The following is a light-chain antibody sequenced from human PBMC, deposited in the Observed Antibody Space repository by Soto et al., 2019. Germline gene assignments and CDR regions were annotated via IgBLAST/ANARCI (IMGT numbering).Light chain of an antibody. CDR3: QQQNTFSPWT. CDR2: RAS. J-gene: IGKJ1*01. CDR1: QTISTW. Sequence: DIQMTQSPSTLSASVGDRVTITCRASQTISTWLAWYQQKPGKAPKLLIYRASSLESGVPSRFSGSGSGTEFTLTISSLQPADFATYYCQQQNTFSPWTFGQGTKVDIK. V-gene: IGKV1-5*03.